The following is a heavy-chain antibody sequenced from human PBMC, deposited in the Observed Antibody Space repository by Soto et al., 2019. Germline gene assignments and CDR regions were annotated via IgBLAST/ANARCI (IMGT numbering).Heavy chain of an antibody. J-gene: IGHJ6*02. D-gene: IGHD3-3*02. CDR2: ISWDGGST. CDR3: AKEVLGPDSNYYGMDV. V-gene: IGHV3-43*01. CDR1: GFTFDDYT. Sequence: PVGSLRLSCAASGFTFDDYTMHWVRQAPGKGLEWVSLISWDGGSTYYADSVKGQFTISRDNSKNSLYLQMNSLRTEDTALYYCAKEVLGPDSNYYGMDVWGQGTTVTVSS.